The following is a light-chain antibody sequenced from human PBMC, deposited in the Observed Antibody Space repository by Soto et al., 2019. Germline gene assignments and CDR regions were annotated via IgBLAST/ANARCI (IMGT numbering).Light chain of an antibody. J-gene: IGLJ3*02. Sequence: QTVVTQEPSFSVSPGGTVTLTCGLSSGSVSTNYYPSWYQQTPGQPPRTLIYTTNTRSSGVPDRFSGSILGNKAALTITGAQADDESDYYCVLYMGSGISVFGGGTKVTVL. V-gene: IGLV8-61*01. CDR2: TTN. CDR3: VLYMGSGISV. CDR1: SGSVSTNYY.